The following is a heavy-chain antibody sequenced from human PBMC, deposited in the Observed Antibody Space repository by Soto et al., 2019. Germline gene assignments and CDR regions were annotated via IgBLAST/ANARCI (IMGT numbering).Heavy chain of an antibody. CDR2: ISSSSSTI. CDR3: ARKGGSWSYYDYGMDV. D-gene: IGHD2-15*01. J-gene: IGHJ6*02. CDR1: GFTFSSYS. V-gene: IGHV3-48*02. Sequence: EVQLVESGGGLVQPGGSLRLSCAASGFTFSSYSMNWVRQAPGKGLEWVSYISSSSSTIYYADSVKGRFTISRDNAKNSLYLQMNSLRDEDTAVYYCARKGGSWSYYDYGMDVWGQGTTVTGSS.